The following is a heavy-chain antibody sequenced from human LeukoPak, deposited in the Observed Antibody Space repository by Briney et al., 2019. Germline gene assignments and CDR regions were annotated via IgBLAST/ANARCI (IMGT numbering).Heavy chain of an antibody. Sequence: GALRLSCAASGFTFSIYAMSWVRQAPGKGLQWVSSITSRGESTWYVDSVKGRFTITRDNSENTLYLQMHSLRAEDTALYYCARDDQSRYCSGGSCYSSLDPWGQGTLVTVSS. J-gene: IGHJ5*02. CDR2: ITSRGEST. D-gene: IGHD2-15*01. CDR3: ARDDQSRYCSGGSCYSSLDP. V-gene: IGHV3-23*01. CDR1: GFTFSIYA.